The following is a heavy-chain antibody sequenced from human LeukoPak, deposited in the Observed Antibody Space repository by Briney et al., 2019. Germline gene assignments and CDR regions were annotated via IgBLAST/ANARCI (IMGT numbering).Heavy chain of an antibody. J-gene: IGHJ5*02. CDR3: ARQDGYCSSTSCTEALSWFDP. CDR2: IYTSGST. V-gene: IGHV4-4*07. CDR1: GGSISSYY. Sequence: SETLSLTCTVSGGSISSYYWSWIRQPAGKGLEWIGRIYTSGSTNYNPSLKSRVTMSVDTSKNQFSLKLSSVTAADTAVYYCARQDGYCSSTSCTEALSWFDPWGQGTLVTVSS. D-gene: IGHD2-2*01.